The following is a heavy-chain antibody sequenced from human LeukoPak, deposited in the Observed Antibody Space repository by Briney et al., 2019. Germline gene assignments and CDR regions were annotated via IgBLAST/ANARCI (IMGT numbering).Heavy chain of an antibody. CDR1: GYSISSGYY. J-gene: IGHJ5*02. CDR2: IYHSGST. V-gene: IGHV4-38-2*02. D-gene: IGHD6-13*01. CDR3: ARDEQQLGWFDP. Sequence: SETLSLTCTVSGYSISSGYYWGWIRRPPGKGLEWIGSIYHSGSTYYNPSLKSRVTISVDTSKNQFSLKLSSVTAADTAVYYCARDEQQLGWFDPWGQGTLVTVSS.